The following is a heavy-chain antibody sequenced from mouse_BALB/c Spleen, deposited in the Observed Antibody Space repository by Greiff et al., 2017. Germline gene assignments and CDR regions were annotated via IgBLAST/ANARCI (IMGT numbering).Heavy chain of an antibody. Sequence: VQLKESGPGLVKPSQSLSLTCTVTGYSITSDYAWNWIRQFPGNKLEWMGYISYSGSTSYNPSLKSRISITRDTPKNQFFLQLNSVTTEDTATYYCARSKTNYYGSSLGFAYWGQGTLVTVSA. D-gene: IGHD1-1*01. CDR3: ARSKTNYYGSSLGFAY. V-gene: IGHV3-2*02. CDR2: ISYSGST. J-gene: IGHJ3*01. CDR1: GYSITSDYA.